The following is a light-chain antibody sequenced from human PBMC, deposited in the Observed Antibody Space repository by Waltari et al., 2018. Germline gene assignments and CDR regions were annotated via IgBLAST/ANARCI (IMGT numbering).Light chain of an antibody. Sequence: QAVLTQPASLSASPGASVSLTCTLRSDINVGACKIYWYQQRPGSPHQFLLKYKSDSDKPRDSGAHSRFSVSRATSANAGSLLISGLQSEDEADYYCMILHNNAVVFGGGTKLAVL. J-gene: IGLJ3*02. CDR3: MILHNNAVV. V-gene: IGLV5-45*01. CDR2: YKSDSDK. CDR1: SDINVGACK.